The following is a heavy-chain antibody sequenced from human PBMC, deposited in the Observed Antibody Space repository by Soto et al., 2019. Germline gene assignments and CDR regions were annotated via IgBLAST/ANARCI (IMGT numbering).Heavy chain of an antibody. CDR3: ARDSIMGYDFWSGYQAPASYYYYYGMDV. V-gene: IGHV3-30-3*01. CDR1: GFTFSSYA. CDR2: ISYDGSNK. D-gene: IGHD3-3*01. Sequence: GGSLRLSCAASGFTFSSYAMHWVRQAPGKGLEWVAVISYDGSNKYYADSVKGRFTIPRDNSKSTLYLQMNSLRAEDTAVYYCARDSIMGYDFWSGYQAPASYYYYYGMDVWGQGTTVTVSS. J-gene: IGHJ6*02.